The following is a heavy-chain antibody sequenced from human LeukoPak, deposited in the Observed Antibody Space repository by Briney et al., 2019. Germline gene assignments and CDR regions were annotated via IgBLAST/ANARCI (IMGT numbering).Heavy chain of an antibody. D-gene: IGHD3-22*01. Sequence: GGSLRLACAASGFTFDDYGMSWVRQAPGKGLEWVSYISSSGSTIYYADSVKGRFTIFRDNAKNSLYLQMNSLRAEDTAVYYCARAPRYYDSSGYYGGYWGQGTLVTVSS. J-gene: IGHJ4*02. CDR2: ISSSGSTI. CDR1: GFTFDDYG. V-gene: IGHV3-48*03. CDR3: ARAPRYYDSSGYYGGY.